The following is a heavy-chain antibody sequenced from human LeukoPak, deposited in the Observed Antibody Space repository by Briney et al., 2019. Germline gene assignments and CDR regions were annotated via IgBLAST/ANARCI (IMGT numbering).Heavy chain of an antibody. V-gene: IGHV1-69*04. CDR3: ARDGGDGGGSR. Sequence: SVKVSCKASGGTFSSTISWVRQAPGQGLEWMGRIIPILDMTRYAQKFQGRLTITADKSTSTICMDLTSLRSDDTAVYYCARDGGDGGGSRWGQGTQVTVSS. CDR1: GGTFSST. J-gene: IGHJ4*02. CDR2: IIPILDMT. D-gene: IGHD3-16*01.